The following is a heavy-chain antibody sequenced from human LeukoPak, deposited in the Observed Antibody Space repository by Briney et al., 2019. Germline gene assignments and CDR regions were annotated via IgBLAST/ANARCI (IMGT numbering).Heavy chain of an antibody. CDR1: GYTFTDYY. CDR3: ATVAVAGTPAKYNWFDP. D-gene: IGHD6-19*01. V-gene: IGHV1-69-2*01. J-gene: IGHJ5*02. Sequence: ASVKVSCKVSGYTFTDYYMHWVQQAPGKGLEWMGLVDPEDGETIYAEKFQGRVTMTADTSTDTAYMELSSLRSEDTAVYYCATVAVAGTPAKYNWFDPWGQGTLVTVSS. CDR2: VDPEDGET.